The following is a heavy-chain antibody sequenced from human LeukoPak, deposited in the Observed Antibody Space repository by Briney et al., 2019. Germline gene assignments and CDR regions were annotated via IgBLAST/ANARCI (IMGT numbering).Heavy chain of an antibody. V-gene: IGHV3-7*01. CDR1: GFTFSNVW. CDR2: IKPDGSEI. J-gene: IGHJ4*02. CDR3: ARETPHSGSYWNYFDY. D-gene: IGHD1-26*01. Sequence: PGGSLRLSCAASGFTFSNVWMSWVRQAPGKGLEWVANIKPDGSEIYYVDSVKGRFTISRDNAKNSLFLQMHNLRAEDTAVYYCARETPHSGSYWNYFDYWGQRTLVTVSS.